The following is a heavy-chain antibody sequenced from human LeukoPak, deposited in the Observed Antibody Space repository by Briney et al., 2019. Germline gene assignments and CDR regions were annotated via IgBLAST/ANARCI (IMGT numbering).Heavy chain of an antibody. Sequence: QAGGSLRLSCAASGFTFSSYWMNWARQAPGKGLEWVASINHNGNVNYYVDSVKGRFTTSRDNAKNSLYLQMSNLRAEDTAVYYCAKDSPAIWGQGTLVTVSS. V-gene: IGHV3-7*03. CDR3: AKDSPAI. CDR2: INHNGNVN. J-gene: IGHJ4*02. CDR1: GFTFSSYW.